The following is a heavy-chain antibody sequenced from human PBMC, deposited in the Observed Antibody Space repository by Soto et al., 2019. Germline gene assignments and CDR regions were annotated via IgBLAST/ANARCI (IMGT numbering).Heavy chain of an antibody. CDR3: AREPVAGNGGWFDP. CDR1: GGSISTYY. CDR2: IYYSGST. D-gene: IGHD6-19*01. V-gene: IGHV4-59*01. Sequence: ETLSLTCTVSGGSISTYYWSWIRQPPGKGLEWIGYIYYSGSTNYNPSLKSRVTISVDTSKNQFSLKLSSVTAADTAVYYCAREPVAGNGGWFDPWGQGTLVTVSS. J-gene: IGHJ5*02.